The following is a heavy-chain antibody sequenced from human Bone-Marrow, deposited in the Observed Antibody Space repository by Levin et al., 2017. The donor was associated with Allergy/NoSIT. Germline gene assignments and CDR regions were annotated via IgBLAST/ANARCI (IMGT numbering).Heavy chain of an antibody. CDR2: VSVQSGNS. CDR3: ARGNTLFGAVVGGGHYFDY. J-gene: IGHJ4*02. Sequence: PQASVKVSCKASGFSLTTYVITWVRQAPGQGLEWMGWVSVQSGNSDSAQKFQGRVTWTTDTSTRTAYLELRNLTSGDTAVYFCARGNTLFGAVVGGGHYFDYWGQGTLVTVSS. D-gene: IGHD3-3*01. V-gene: IGHV1-18*01. CDR1: GFSLTTYV.